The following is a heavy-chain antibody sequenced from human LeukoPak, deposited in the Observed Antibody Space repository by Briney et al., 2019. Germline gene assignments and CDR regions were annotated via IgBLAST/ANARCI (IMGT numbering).Heavy chain of an antibody. Sequence: SETLSLTCTVSGGSISSSSYYWGWIRQPPGKGLEWIGSIYYSGSTYYNPSLKSRVTISVDTSKNQFSLKLSSVTAADTAVYYCARESRMVRGPFDYWGQGTLVTVSS. D-gene: IGHD3-10*01. CDR3: ARESRMVRGPFDY. V-gene: IGHV4-39*07. CDR2: IYYSGST. J-gene: IGHJ4*02. CDR1: GGSISSSSYY.